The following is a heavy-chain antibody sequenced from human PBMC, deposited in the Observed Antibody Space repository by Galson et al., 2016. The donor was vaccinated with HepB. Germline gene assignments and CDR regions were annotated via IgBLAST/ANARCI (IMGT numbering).Heavy chain of an antibody. Sequence: SLRLSCAASGFTLSSYWMSWVRQAPGKGLEWVAIIKQDGSEKYYVDSVKGRFTISRDTAVNSLHLHMTNLRVDDTAVYYCARDVYVKSFGDIDYWGQGTLVTVTS. CDR3: ARDVYVKSFGDIDY. D-gene: IGHD5/OR15-5a*01. V-gene: IGHV3-7*01. CDR1: GFTLSSYW. CDR2: IKQDGSEK. J-gene: IGHJ4*02.